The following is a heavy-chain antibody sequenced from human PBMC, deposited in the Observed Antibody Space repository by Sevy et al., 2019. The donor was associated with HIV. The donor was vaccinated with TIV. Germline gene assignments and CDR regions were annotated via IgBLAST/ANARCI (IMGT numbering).Heavy chain of an antibody. Sequence: GGSLRLSCTSSGFTFSSYAMNWVRQAPGKGLEWVSTISHSGDSTYYADSVKGRFTISRDNSENTLYLQMNSLRAEDTALYYCAGRKVGDFGSGSFRGPWAGGPLFDYWGQGTLVTVSS. D-gene: IGHD3-3*01. J-gene: IGHJ4*02. CDR2: ISHSGDST. V-gene: IGHV3-23*01. CDR1: GFTFSSYA. CDR3: AGRKVGDFGSGSFRGPWAGGPLFDY.